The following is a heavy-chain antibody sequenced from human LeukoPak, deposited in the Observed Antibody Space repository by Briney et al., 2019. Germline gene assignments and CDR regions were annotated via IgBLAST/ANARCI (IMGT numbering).Heavy chain of an antibody. CDR1: VYTFTTFY. V-gene: IGHV1-46*01. J-gene: IGHJ6*02. D-gene: IGHD2-15*01. CDR3: ARQYCSGGSCQPTQSNYSYYGMHF. CDR2: MNTSGGST. Sequence: ASVKACCKASVYTFTTFYMHTGPQAPGQGLEWMGIMNTSGGSTGYAQKFQGRVTMTRETSTSTVYLELSSLRSEDTAVYYCARQYCSGGSCQPTQSNYSYYGMHFWGQGTTVTVSS.